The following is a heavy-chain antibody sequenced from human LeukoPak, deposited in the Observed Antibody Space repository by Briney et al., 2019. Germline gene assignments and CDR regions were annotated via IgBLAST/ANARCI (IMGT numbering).Heavy chain of an antibody. CDR1: GFTFSSYS. V-gene: IGHV3-21*01. CDR2: ISSSSSYI. D-gene: IGHD5-18*01. CDR3: ARDGRIKLWDYYFDY. J-gene: IGHJ4*02. Sequence: PGGSLRLSCAASGFTFSSYSMNWLHQAPGKGLDWVSSISSSSSYIYYADSVKGRFTISRDNAKNSLYLKMNSLSAEDTAVYYCARDGRIKLWDYYFDYWGQGTLVTVSS.